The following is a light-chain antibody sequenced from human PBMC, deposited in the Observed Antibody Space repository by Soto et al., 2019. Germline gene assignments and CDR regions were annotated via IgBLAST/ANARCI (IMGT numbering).Light chain of an antibody. CDR2: AAS. Sequence: IQMTQSPSSLSASVGDIVTITFRASQSISSYLNWYQQKPGKAPKLLIYAASSLQSGVPSRFSGSGSGTDFTLTISSLQPEDFATYYCQQSYSTSWTFGQGTKVDIK. J-gene: IGKJ1*01. CDR3: QQSYSTSWT. CDR1: QSISSY. V-gene: IGKV1-39*01.